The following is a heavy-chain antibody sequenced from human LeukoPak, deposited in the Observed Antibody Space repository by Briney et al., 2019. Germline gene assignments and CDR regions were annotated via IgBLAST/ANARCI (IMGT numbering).Heavy chain of an antibody. J-gene: IGHJ3*02. CDR2: ISSSSSYI. Sequence: GGSLRLSCAASGFTFSSYSMNWVRQAPGKGLEWVSSISSSSSYIYYADSVKGRFTSSRDNAKNSLYLQMNSLRAEDTAVYYCARPLILGYCSSTSCLNDAFDIWGQGTMVTVSS. CDR3: ARPLILGYCSSTSCLNDAFDI. CDR1: GFTFSSYS. V-gene: IGHV3-21*01. D-gene: IGHD2-2*01.